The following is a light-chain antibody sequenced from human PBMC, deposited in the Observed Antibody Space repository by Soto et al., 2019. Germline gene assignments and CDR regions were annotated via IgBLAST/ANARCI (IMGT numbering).Light chain of an antibody. V-gene: IGKV3-20*01. CDR2: GAF. J-gene: IGKJ2*01. Sequence: TQSPGTLSLSPGERATLSCRASQSVSSSYLAWYQQKPGQAPRLHIYGAFTRATGIPDRFSGTRSGTDFTLSISRLEPEDFAVYYCQQYDNSLYTFGQGTKLEIK. CDR1: QSVSSSY. CDR3: QQYDNSLYT.